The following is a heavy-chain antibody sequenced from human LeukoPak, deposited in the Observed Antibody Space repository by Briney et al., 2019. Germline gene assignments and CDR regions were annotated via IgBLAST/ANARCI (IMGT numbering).Heavy chain of an antibody. J-gene: IGHJ4*02. CDR2: ISASAGRT. D-gene: IGHD3-3*01. V-gene: IGHV3-23*01. Sequence: PGGSLRLSCAASGFTFSSYAMIWVRQAPRKGLEWVSHISASAGRTYYADSVKGRFTISRDNSKNTLYLQMNSLRAEDTAIYYCATCDYDFRPFDYWGQGTLVTVSS. CDR3: ATCDYDFRPFDY. CDR1: GFTFSSYA.